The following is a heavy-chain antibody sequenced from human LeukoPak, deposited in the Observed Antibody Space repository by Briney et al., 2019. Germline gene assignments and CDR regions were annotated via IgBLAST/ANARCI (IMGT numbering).Heavy chain of an antibody. CDR1: GFTFSGNW. D-gene: IGHD5-24*01. Sequence: GGSLRLSCEASGFTFSGNWMSWVRQAPGKGLEWVSSINPDGSQKLYVDSVKGRFTISRDNTKSSLYLQMNSLGAEDTAMYYCAKLLGTATTYDSWGQGTRVTVSS. J-gene: IGHJ4*02. CDR2: INPDGSQK. CDR3: AKLLGTATTYDS. V-gene: IGHV3-7*01.